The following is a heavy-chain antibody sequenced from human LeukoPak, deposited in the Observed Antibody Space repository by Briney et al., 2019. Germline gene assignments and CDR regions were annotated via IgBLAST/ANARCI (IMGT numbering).Heavy chain of an antibody. CDR3: ARGGNGIAVAGTDFDY. J-gene: IGHJ4*02. D-gene: IGHD6-19*01. CDR2: IYYSGST. CDR1: GGSISSSSYY. V-gene: IGHV4-39*01. Sequence: KTSETLSLTCTVSGGSISSSSYYWGWIRQPPGKGLEWIGSIYYSGSTYYNPSLKSRVTISVDTSKNQFSLKLSSVTAADTAVYYCARGGNGIAVAGTDFDYWGQGTLVTVSS.